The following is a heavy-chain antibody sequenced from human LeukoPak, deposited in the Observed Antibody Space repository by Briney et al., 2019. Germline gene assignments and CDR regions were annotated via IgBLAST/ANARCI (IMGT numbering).Heavy chain of an antibody. V-gene: IGHV3-21*05. CDR1: GFIFSNHG. J-gene: IGHJ4*02. CDR2: ISSTSTDI. D-gene: IGHD3-10*01. Sequence: GGSLRLSCTASGFIFSNHGMNWVRQAPGKGLEWTSYISSTSTDIYYVDSVKGRFTISRDNAKNSVYLQMNSLRAEDTAIYYCARRGPYFDYWGQGILVTVSS. CDR3: ARRGPYFDY.